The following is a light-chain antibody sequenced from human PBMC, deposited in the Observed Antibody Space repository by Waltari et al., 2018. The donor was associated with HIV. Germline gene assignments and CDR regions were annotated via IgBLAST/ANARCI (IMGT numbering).Light chain of an antibody. CDR1: QSLVHSDGNTY. V-gene: IGKV2-24*01. CDR3: MQATQFPLYT. J-gene: IGKJ2*01. Sequence: DIVMTQTKLLLPVTLGQPASISCRSSQSLVHSDGNTYLSWLQQRPGQPPRFLIYKISNHFSVRPNTFKCGWAGAYCTVKISRVEAEDVILYYCMQATQFPLYTFGQVTKLEIK. CDR2: KIS.